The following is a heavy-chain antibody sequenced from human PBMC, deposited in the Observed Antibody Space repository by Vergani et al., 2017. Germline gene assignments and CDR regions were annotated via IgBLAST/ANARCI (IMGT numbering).Heavy chain of an antibody. V-gene: IGHV4-31*03. J-gene: IGHJ5*02. CDR1: GGSISSGGYY. CDR2: IYYSGST. Sequence: QVQLQESGPGLLKPSQTLSLTCTVSGGSISSGGYYWSWIRQHPGKGLEWIGYIYYSGSTDYNPSLKIRVTISVDTAKNQFSLKLSSVTAADTAVYYCAREKHTYYYGSGLNEVWLDAWGQGTLVTVSS. CDR3: AREKHTYYYGSGLNEVWLDA. D-gene: IGHD3-10*01.